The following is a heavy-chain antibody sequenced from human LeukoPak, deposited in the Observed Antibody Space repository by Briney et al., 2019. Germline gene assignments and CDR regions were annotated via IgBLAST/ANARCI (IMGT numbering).Heavy chain of an antibody. Sequence: ASVKVSCKASGFTFSTSAMQWVRQARGQGLEWMGWIVVDSGNTNYAQKFQERVTITRDKSTDTAYMELSGLRSEDTAVYYCAAEMYYNILTGSDAFDIWGQGTVVIVSS. D-gene: IGHD3-9*01. CDR1: GFTFSTSA. J-gene: IGHJ3*02. CDR2: IVVDSGNT. CDR3: AAEMYYNILTGSDAFDI. V-gene: IGHV1-58*02.